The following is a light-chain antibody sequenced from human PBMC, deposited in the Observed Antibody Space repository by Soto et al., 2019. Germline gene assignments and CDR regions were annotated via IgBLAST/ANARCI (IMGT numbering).Light chain of an antibody. Sequence: AIQLTQSPSSLSASVGDRVTITCRASQGIGSALAWYKQRPGKVPKLLIYGAASLESGVPSRFSGSGSGTDFTLTIYSLQPEDFATYFCQQFNAFPYTFGQGTKVDIK. CDR1: QGIGSA. V-gene: IGKV1-13*02. J-gene: IGKJ2*01. CDR2: GAA. CDR3: QQFNAFPYT.